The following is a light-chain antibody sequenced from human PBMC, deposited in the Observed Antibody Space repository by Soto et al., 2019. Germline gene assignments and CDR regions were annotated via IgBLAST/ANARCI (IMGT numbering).Light chain of an antibody. CDR1: QSVSSNY. J-gene: IGKJ3*01. CDR2: GAS. CDR3: QQYGRSPFT. Sequence: EIVMTQSPGTLSLSPGETATLSCRASQSVSSNYVAWFHQKPGLAPRLLIYGASSRATGVPDRFSASGSGTDFTLTISRLEPEDFAVYYCQQYGRSPFTFGPGTKVDIK. V-gene: IGKV3-20*01.